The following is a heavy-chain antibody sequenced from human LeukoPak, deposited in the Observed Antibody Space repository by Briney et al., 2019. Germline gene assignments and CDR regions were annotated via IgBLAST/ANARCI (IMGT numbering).Heavy chain of an antibody. D-gene: IGHD3-10*01. CDR2: IYHSGST. J-gene: IGHJ4*02. CDR3: ARDPPTMPVGFGESYPN. V-gene: IGHV4-38-2*02. Sequence: PSETLSLTCTVSGYSISSGYYWGWIRQPPGKGLEWIGSIYHSGSTYYNPSLKSRVTISVDTSKNQFSLKLSSVTAADTAVYYCARDPPTMPVGFGESYPNWGQGTLVTVSS. CDR1: GYSISSGYY.